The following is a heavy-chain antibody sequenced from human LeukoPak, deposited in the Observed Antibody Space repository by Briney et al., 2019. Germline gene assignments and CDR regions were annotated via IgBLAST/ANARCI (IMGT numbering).Heavy chain of an antibody. J-gene: IGHJ3*02. CDR1: GFTFNNFN. Sequence: GGSLRLSCVASGFTFNNFNMNWVRQAPGKGLEWVSSISSSTSYIYYADSVKGRFTISRDNAKNSLYLQMNSLRAEDTAVYYCARSYCSSTSCFDAFDIWGQGTMVTVSS. D-gene: IGHD2-2*01. CDR2: ISSSTSYI. V-gene: IGHV3-21*04. CDR3: ARSYCSSTSCFDAFDI.